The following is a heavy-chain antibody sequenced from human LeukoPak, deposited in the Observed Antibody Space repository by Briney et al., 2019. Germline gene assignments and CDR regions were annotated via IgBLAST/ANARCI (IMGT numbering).Heavy chain of an antibody. Sequence: PSETLSLTCTVSGGSISSYYWSWIRQPAGKGLEWIGRIYTSGSTNYNPSLKSRVTMSVDTSKSQFSLKLSSVTAADTAVYYCAREDVVVPAAISGFYYFDYWGQGTLVTVSS. CDR1: GGSISSYY. D-gene: IGHD2-2*02. CDR2: IYTSGST. V-gene: IGHV4-4*07. J-gene: IGHJ4*02. CDR3: AREDVVVPAAISGFYYFDY.